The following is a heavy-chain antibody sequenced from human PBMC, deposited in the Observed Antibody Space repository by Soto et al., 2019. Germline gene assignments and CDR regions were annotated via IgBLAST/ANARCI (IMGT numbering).Heavy chain of an antibody. CDR1: DDSIGRSNYF. CDR3: ARHLYSGDSSGSFGY. J-gene: IGHJ4*02. D-gene: IGHD6-19*01. V-gene: IGHV4-39*01. CDR2: IFYSVNT. Sequence: QLQLQESGPGLVKPSETLSLTCTVSDDSIGRSNYFWGWIRQPPGKGLEWIGNIFYSVNTHYNPSPKSRVTISLDTSTHRFSLSVSSVTAAATAVYYCARHLYSGDSSGSFGYWGPGALVTVSS.